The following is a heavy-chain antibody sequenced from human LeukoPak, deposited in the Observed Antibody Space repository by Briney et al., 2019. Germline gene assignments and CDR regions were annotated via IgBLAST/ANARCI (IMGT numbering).Heavy chain of an antibody. Sequence: PSETLSLTCTVSAGSISSSSYYWAWIRQPPGKGLEWIGSIHYSGSTYYNPSLKSRVTISVDTSKNQFSLKLSSVTAADTAVYYCATLMYSSGWPLDYWGQGTLVTVSS. CDR1: AGSISSSSYY. CDR2: IHYSGST. D-gene: IGHD6-19*01. J-gene: IGHJ4*02. CDR3: ATLMYSSGWPLDY. V-gene: IGHV4-39*01.